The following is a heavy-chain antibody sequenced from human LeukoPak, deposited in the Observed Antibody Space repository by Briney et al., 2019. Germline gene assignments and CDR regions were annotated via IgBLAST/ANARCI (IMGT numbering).Heavy chain of an antibody. CDR2: INSDGSST. J-gene: IGHJ6*03. CDR1: GFTFSSYW. D-gene: IGHD4-17*01. Sequence: GGSLRLSCAASGFTFSSYWMHWVRQAPGKGLAWVSRINSDGSSTSYADSVKGRFTISRDNAKNTLYLQMNSLRAEDTAVYYCARSTVTTPLDYYYYMDVWGKGTTVTVSS. V-gene: IGHV3-74*01. CDR3: ARSTVTTPLDYYYYMDV.